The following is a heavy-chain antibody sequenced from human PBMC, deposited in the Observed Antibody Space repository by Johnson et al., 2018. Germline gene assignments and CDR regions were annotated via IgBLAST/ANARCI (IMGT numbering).Heavy chain of an antibody. CDR3: VRVRECYNFDAFDI. D-gene: IGHD5-24*01. Sequence: EVQLLESGGGLVQPGGSLRLSCAASGFTFSSYWMSWVRQAPGKGLEWVANINHDGSEKYYVDSVKGRFTISRDNAKNSLYLQMTSLRAEDTGVYYCVRVRECYNFDAFDIWGQGTMVTVSS. CDR1: GFTFSSYW. V-gene: IGHV3-7*01. J-gene: IGHJ3*02. CDR2: INHDGSEK.